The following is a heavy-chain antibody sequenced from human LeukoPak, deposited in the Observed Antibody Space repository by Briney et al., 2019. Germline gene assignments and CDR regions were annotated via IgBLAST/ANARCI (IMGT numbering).Heavy chain of an antibody. CDR1: GGSISSYY. D-gene: IGHD6-13*01. Sequence: SETLSLTCTVSGGSISSYYWSWIRQPPGKGLGWIGYIYYSGSTNYNPSLKCRVTISVDTSKNQFSLKLSSVTAADTAVYYCARLLGGQQLVLAFDIWGQGTMVTVSS. CDR2: IYYSGST. V-gene: IGHV4-59*08. J-gene: IGHJ3*02. CDR3: ARLLGGQQLVLAFDI.